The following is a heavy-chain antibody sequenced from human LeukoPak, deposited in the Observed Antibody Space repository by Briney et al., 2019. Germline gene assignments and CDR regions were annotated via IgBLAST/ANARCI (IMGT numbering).Heavy chain of an antibody. CDR1: GFTVSGNY. CDR3: TKEGTGGNPDYY. D-gene: IGHD4-23*01. V-gene: IGHV3-23*01. J-gene: IGHJ4*02. CDR2: ISGSGGST. Sequence: GGSLRLSCAASGFTVSGNYMSWVRQAPGKGLEWVSTISGSGGSTYYADSVKGRFTISRDNSKNTLYLQMNSLRAEDTAVYYCTKEGTGGNPDYYWGQGTLVTVSS.